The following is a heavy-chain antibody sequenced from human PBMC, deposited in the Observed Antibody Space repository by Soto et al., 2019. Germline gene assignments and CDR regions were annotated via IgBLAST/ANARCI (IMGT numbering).Heavy chain of an antibody. CDR1: GFTFSSYA. CDR2: ISYDGSNK. D-gene: IGHD1-26*01. Sequence: QVQLVESGGGVVQPGRSLRLSCAASGFTFSSYAMHWVRQAPGKGLEWVAVISYDGSNKYYADFVKGRFTISRDNSKNTLYLQMNSLRAEDTAVYYYAREVGATFDYWGQGTLVTVSS. J-gene: IGHJ4*02. CDR3: AREVGATFDY. V-gene: IGHV3-30-3*01.